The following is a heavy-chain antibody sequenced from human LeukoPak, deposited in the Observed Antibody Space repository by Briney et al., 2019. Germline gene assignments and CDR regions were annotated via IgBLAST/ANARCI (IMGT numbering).Heavy chain of an antibody. J-gene: IGHJ4*02. V-gene: IGHV5-51*01. D-gene: IGHD5-18*01. CDR2: IYPGDSDT. CDR1: GYSFTSYW. CDR3: ARQSRSYGYDFDY. Sequence: GESLKIPCKGSGYSFTSYWIGWVRQMPGKGLEWMGIIYPGDSDTRYSPSFQGQVTISADKSISTAYLQWSSLKASDTAMYYCARQSRSYGYDFDYWGQGTLVTVSS.